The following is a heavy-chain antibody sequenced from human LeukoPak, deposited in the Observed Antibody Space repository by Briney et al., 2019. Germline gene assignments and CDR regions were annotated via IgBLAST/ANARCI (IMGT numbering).Heavy chain of an antibody. CDR1: GYTFTSYA. D-gene: IGHD5-24*01. CDR2: INAGDGNT. J-gene: IGHJ4*02. CDR3: ARESLRRDGYNPDY. Sequence: ASVKVSCKASGYTFTSYAMHWVRQAPGQRLEWMGWINAGDGNTKYSQKFQGRVTITRDTSASTAYMELSSLRSEDTAVYYCARESLRRDGYNPDYWGQGTLVTVSS. V-gene: IGHV1-3*01.